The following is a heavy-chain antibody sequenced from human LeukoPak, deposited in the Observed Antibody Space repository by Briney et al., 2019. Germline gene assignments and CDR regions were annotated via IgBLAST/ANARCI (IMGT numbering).Heavy chain of an antibody. Sequence: SETLSLTCSVSGVSIYSSTYYWAWLRQPPGKGLEFIVSIYYNENTFHNPSLRSRLTVSGDTSTSHFSLRLTSVTASDTATYYCARQLAAGNDAFDIWGEGTVVTVSS. CDR2: IYYNENT. J-gene: IGHJ3*02. CDR1: GVSIYSSTYY. V-gene: IGHV4-39*01. CDR3: ARQLAAGNDAFDI. D-gene: IGHD2-15*01.